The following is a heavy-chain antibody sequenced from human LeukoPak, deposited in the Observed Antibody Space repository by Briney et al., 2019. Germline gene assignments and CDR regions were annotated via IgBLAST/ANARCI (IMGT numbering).Heavy chain of an antibody. CDR3: AGPGIVSGTAYDY. CDR2: IYSGGGT. J-gene: IGHJ4*02. CDR1: GFTVSSNS. D-gene: IGHD6-19*01. Sequence: GGSLRLSCAASGFTVSSNSMNWVCQAPGKGLEWVSLIYSGGGTYYADSVKGRFTISRHNSKNTLYLQMNSLRAEDTAVYYCAGPGIVSGTAYDYWGRGTLVTVSS. V-gene: IGHV3-53*04.